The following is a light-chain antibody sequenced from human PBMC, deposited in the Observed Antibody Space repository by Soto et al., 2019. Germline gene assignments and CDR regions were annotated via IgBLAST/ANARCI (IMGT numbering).Light chain of an antibody. CDR1: NIGSKR. V-gene: IGLV3-21*04. Sequence: SYELTKPPSESVAPEKTARLTCRGANIGSKRVRWYLQKPGQAPELVIYYDSDRPSAIPERFSGSNSGYTATLTINRVEAGDVADYYGHVWDSTTDHYCFGTGTKLTVL. CDR2: YDS. CDR3: HVWDSTTDHYC. J-gene: IGLJ1*01.